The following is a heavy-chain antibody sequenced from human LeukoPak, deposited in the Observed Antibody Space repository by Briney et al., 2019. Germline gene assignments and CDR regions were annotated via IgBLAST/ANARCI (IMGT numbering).Heavy chain of an antibody. CDR2: IYYSGST. V-gene: IGHV4-59*01. CDR3: ARIPYWSHYFDY. Sequence: SETLSLTCTVSGGSIGSYYWSWIRQPPGKGLEWIGYIYYSGSTNYNPSLKSRVTISVDTSKNQFSLKLSSVTAADTAVYYCARIPYWSHYFDYWGQGTLVTVSS. D-gene: IGHD2-8*02. J-gene: IGHJ4*02. CDR1: GGSIGSYY.